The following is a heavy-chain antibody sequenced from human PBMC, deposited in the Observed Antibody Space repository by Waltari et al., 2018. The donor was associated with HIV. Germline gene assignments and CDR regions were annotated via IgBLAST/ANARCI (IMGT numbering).Heavy chain of an antibody. CDR1: GFTVSSNY. CDR2: IYSGGNT. J-gene: IGHJ4*02. D-gene: IGHD6-19*01. CDR3: AGSRLDANIFDY. Sequence: EVQLMESGGALVQPGGSLRLSCAASGFTVSSNYMNWVRQAPGKGLEWVSVIYSGGNTYYADTVKGRFTISRDNSKNTVYIQMNSLRDEDTAVYYCAGSRLDANIFDYWGQGTLVTVSS. V-gene: IGHV3-53*01.